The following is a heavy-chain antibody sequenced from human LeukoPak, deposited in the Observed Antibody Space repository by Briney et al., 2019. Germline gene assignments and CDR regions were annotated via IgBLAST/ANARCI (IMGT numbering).Heavy chain of an antibody. CDR2: IYTGGST. D-gene: IGHD4-17*01. CDR3: ASSYGDYQFDY. Sequence: PSETLSLTCTVSGASINSGNYYWTWIRQPAGKGLEWIGRIYTGGSTNYNPSLKSRVTISLDTSKNQFSLKLSSVTAADTAVYYCASSYGDYQFDYWGQGTLVTVSS. V-gene: IGHV4-61*02. J-gene: IGHJ4*02. CDR1: GASINSGNYY.